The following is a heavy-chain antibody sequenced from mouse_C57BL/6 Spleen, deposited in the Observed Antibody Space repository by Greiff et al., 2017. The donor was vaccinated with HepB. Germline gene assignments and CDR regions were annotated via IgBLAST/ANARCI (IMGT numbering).Heavy chain of an antibody. J-gene: IGHJ3*01. CDR1: GYTFTSYW. D-gene: IGHD2-13*01. V-gene: IGHV1-7*01. CDR2: INPSSGYT. CDR3: ARSAPEVRSSFAY. Sequence: VQLQQSGAELAKPGASAKLSCKASGYTFTSYWMHWVKQRPGQGLEWIGYINPSSGYTKYNQKFKDKATLTADKSSSTAYMQLSSLTYEDSAVYYCARSAPEVRSSFAYWGQGTLVTVSA.